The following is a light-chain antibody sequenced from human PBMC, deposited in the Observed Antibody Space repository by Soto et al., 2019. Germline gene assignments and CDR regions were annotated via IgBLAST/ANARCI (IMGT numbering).Light chain of an antibody. CDR3: VAWDASLRGYV. V-gene: IGLV1-47*02. CDR2: YNN. CDR1: NSNVGNYY. Sequence: QSVLTQPASVSGSPGQSITISCTGSNSNVGNYYVSWYQHLPGTAPKLLIYYNNQRPSGVPDRFSGSKSGTSASLAISGLRSEDESDYYCVAWDASLRGYVFGTGTKLTVL. J-gene: IGLJ1*01.